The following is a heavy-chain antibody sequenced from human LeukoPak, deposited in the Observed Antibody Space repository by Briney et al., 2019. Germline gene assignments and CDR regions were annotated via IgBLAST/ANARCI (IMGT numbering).Heavy chain of an antibody. D-gene: IGHD3-22*01. CDR3: ARDGDYNSTGGVDY. CDR1: GFTFSDYY. V-gene: IGHV3-11*05. Sequence: GGSLRLSCAASGFTFSDYYMSWIRQALGKGLEWVSYISSSSSFTNYADSVWGRFTISRDNAENSLFLQMNSLRAEDTAVYYCARDGDYNSTGGVDYWGQGTLVTVSS. J-gene: IGHJ4*02. CDR2: ISSSSSFT.